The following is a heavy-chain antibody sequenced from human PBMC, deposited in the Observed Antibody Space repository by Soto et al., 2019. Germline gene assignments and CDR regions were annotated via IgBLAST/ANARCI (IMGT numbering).Heavy chain of an antibody. J-gene: IGHJ4*02. CDR2: IKSKTDGGTT. CDR3: TTLWYYYDSSGLYRY. CDR1: GFTFSNAW. V-gene: IGHV3-15*01. D-gene: IGHD3-22*01. Sequence: GGSLRLSCAASGFTFSNAWMSWVRQAPGKGLEWVGRIKSKTDGGTTDYAAPVKGRFTISRDDSKNTLYLQMNSLKTEDTAVYYCTTLWYYYDSSGLYRYWGQGTLVTVS.